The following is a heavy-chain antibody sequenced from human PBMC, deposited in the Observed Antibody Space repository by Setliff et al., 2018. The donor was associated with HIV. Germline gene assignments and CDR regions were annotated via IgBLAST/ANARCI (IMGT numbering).Heavy chain of an antibody. CDR2: INYSGRT. CDR3: ARGQGCGGGCHYAFEM. D-gene: IGHD2-21*02. Sequence: NPSETLSLTCAVYNASFSDYFWAWIRQPPGKGLEWIGEINYSGRTSYNPSLKSRVTISRDTSKNQFSLNVTSVTAADTAVYYCARGQGCGGGCHYAFEMWGQGTMVTVSS. J-gene: IGHJ3*02. V-gene: IGHV4-34*01. CDR1: NASFSDYF.